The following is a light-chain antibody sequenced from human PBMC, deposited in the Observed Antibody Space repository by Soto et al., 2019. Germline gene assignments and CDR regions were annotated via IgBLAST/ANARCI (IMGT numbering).Light chain of an antibody. V-gene: IGLV3-1*01. Sequence: SYELTQPPSVSVSPGQTASITCSGDKLGNKDVCWYQQRPGQSPLLVIYQNAERPSGIPERFSGSNSGNTATLTISGTQAMDEADYYCQAWDSSTARYVFGTGTKVTVL. CDR3: QAWDSSTARYV. J-gene: IGLJ1*01. CDR1: KLGNKD. CDR2: QNA.